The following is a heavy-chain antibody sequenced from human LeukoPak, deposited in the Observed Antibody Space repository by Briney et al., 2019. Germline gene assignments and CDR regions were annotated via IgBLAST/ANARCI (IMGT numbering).Heavy chain of an antibody. D-gene: IGHD3-22*01. CDR1: GSTFSDYW. CDR2: ISYDGSNK. J-gene: IGHJ4*02. V-gene: IGHV3-30*18. CDR3: AKSRFYYDSSGYYDY. Sequence: GGSLRLSCAASGSTFSDYWMTWVRQAPGKGLEWVAVISYDGSNKYYADSVKGRFTISRDNSKNTLYLQMNSLRAEDTAVYYCAKSRFYYDSSGYYDYWGQGTLVTVSS.